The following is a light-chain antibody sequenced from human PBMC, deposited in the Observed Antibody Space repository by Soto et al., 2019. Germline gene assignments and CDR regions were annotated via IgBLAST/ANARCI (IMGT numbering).Light chain of an antibody. J-gene: IGKJ3*01. Sequence: DIVMTQSPDSLAVSLGERATINCKSSQSVLYSSNNKNYLAWYQQKPGQPPKLLIYSASTPESGVPDRFSGSGSGTDFTLTISSRQAEDVAVYYCQQYYSTPRTFGPGTKVDIK. CDR3: QQYYSTPRT. CDR2: SAS. CDR1: QSVLYSSNNKNY. V-gene: IGKV4-1*01.